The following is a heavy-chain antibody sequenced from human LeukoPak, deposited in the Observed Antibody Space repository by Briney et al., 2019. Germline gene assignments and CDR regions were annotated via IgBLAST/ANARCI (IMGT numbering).Heavy chain of an antibody. D-gene: IGHD1-26*01. CDR2: FDPEDGET. CDR3: ATVTIVGATEDAFDI. J-gene: IGHJ3*02. CDR1: GYTLTELS. Sequence: ASVKVSCKVTGYTLTELSMHWVRQAPGKGLEWMGGFDPEDGETIYAQKFQGRVTMTEDTSTDTAYMELSSLRSEDTAVYYCATVTIVGATEDAFDIWGQGTMVTVSS. V-gene: IGHV1-24*01.